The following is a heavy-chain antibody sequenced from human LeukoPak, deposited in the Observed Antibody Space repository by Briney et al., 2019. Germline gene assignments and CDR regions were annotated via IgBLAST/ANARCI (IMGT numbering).Heavy chain of an antibody. CDR2: INPSGGST. Sequence: ASVKVSCEASGYTFTSYYMHWVRQAPGQGLEWMGIINPSGGSTSYAQKFQGRVTMTRDTSTSTVYMELSSLRSEDTAVYYCARGLPYCSSTSCLYNWFDPWGQGTLVTVSS. CDR1: GYTFTSYY. CDR3: ARGLPYCSSTSCLYNWFDP. J-gene: IGHJ5*02. D-gene: IGHD2-2*01. V-gene: IGHV1-46*01.